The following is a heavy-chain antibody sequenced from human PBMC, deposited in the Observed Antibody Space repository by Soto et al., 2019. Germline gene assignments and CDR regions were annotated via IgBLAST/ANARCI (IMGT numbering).Heavy chain of an antibody. CDR1: GFTFSSYW. V-gene: IGHV3-7*01. CDR2: IKQDGSEK. CDR3: ARAWESYSAVNWFDP. Sequence: GSLRLSCAASGFTFSSYWMSWVRQAPGKGLEWVANIKQDGSEKYYVDSVKGRFTISRDNAKNSLYLQMNSLRAEDTAVYYCARAWESYSAVNWFDPWGQGTLVTVSS. J-gene: IGHJ5*02. D-gene: IGHD1-26*01.